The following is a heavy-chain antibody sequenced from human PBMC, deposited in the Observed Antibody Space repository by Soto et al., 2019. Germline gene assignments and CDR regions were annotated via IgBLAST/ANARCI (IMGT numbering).Heavy chain of an antibody. D-gene: IGHD3-22*01. Sequence: EVQLVETGGGLIQPGGSLRLSCAASGFSVSSKYMSWVRQAPGKGLEWVSVIFSSGGTFYADSVKGRFTISRDNSKNTRYLQMNSLRADDTAVYYCARDAPDGSGPFDHWGQGTLVTVSS. J-gene: IGHJ4*02. V-gene: IGHV3-53*02. CDR1: GFSVSSKY. CDR2: IFSSGGT. CDR3: ARDAPDGSGPFDH.